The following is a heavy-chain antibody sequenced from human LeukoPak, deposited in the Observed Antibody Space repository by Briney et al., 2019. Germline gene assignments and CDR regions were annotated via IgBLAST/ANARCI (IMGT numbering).Heavy chain of an antibody. CDR1: GYTFTSYD. J-gene: IGHJ5*02. CDR3: ARWIRYFDWLSDYNWFDP. V-gene: IGHV1-8*01. D-gene: IGHD3-9*01. Sequence: GASVKVSCKASGYTFTSYDINWVRQATGQGLEWMGWMNPNSGNTGYAQKFQGRVTMTRNTSISTAYMELSRLRSDDTAVYYCARWIRYFDWLSDYNWFDPWGQGTLVTVSS. CDR2: MNPNSGNT.